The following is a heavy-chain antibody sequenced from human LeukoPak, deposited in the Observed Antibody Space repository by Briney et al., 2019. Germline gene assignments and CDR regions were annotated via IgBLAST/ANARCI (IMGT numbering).Heavy chain of an antibody. Sequence: GASVKVSCKAPGYTFTGYFIHWGRQAPGQGLEWMGWISPNSGGTNYSQKFQGRVTMTRDTSISTAYMELSRLRSDDTAVYYCAREHSWDANWFDPWGQGTLVTVSS. D-gene: IGHD6-13*01. V-gene: IGHV1-2*02. CDR3: AREHSWDANWFDP. CDR1: GYTFTGYF. J-gene: IGHJ5*02. CDR2: ISPNSGGT.